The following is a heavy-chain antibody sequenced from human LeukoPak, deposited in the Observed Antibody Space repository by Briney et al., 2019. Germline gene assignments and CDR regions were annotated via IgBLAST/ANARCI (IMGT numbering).Heavy chain of an antibody. V-gene: IGHV3-7*01. J-gene: IGHJ6*02. CDR2: MNQDGSEK. CDR3: ATYTHWVAGDV. D-gene: IGHD3-16*01. Sequence: GGSLRLSCVASGFTFSDSWMSWVRQAPGKGLEWVANMNQDGSEKDYVDSVKGRFIISRDNARNSLYLQMGSLRAEDTAVYYCATYTHWVAGDVWGQGTTVTVSS. CDR1: GFTFSDSW.